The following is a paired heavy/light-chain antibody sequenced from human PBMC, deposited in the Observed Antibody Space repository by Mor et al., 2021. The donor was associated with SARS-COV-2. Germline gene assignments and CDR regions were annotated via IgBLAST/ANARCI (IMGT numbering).Light chain of an antibody. Sequence: QSVLTQSPSVSGTPGQRVIISCSGSSSNIGSNYVNWYQQLPGRAPSLLIFGDDEGLSGVPDRFSGSKSGTSASLVISGLQSEDEAHYFCAAWDDSLNGLLVFGGGTKLTVL. J-gene: IGLJ3*02. V-gene: IGLV1-44*01. CDR1: SSNIGSNY. CDR2: GDD. CDR3: AAWDDSLNGLLV.
Heavy chain of an antibody. CDR1: GVSITSGNYY. J-gene: IGHJ3*02. CDR2: VSSSGRS. CDR3: AKHFGWQLDSYKDAFDI. Sequence: QMQLQESGPGLVKPSETLSLTCTVSGVSITSGNYYWGWIRQPPGKGLEWLGTVSSSGRSYYRPSLKSRLSISIDTSKNLFSLRLTSATATDTAVYYCAKHFGWQLDSYKDAFDIWGQGTLVTVSS. D-gene: IGHD6-6*01. V-gene: IGHV4-39*01.